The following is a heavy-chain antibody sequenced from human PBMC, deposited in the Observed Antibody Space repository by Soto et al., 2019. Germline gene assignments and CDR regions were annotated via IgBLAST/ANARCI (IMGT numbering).Heavy chain of an antibody. J-gene: IGHJ4*02. Sequence: ASVKVSCKASGYTFTGYYMHWVGQAPLQVLERMVWINPNSGGTNYAQKFQGRVTMTRETSISTAYMELSRLRSDDTAVYYCARSNFNYDFWSGSHFEYWGQGTLVTVSS. D-gene: IGHD3-3*01. CDR3: ARSNFNYDFWSGSHFEY. CDR1: GYTFTGYY. V-gene: IGHV1-2*02. CDR2: INPNSGGT.